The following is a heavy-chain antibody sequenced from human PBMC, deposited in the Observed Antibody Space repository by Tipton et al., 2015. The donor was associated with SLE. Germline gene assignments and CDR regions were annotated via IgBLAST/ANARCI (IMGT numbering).Heavy chain of an antibody. CDR3: ARDPYDSTWRNGWFDP. Sequence: TLSLTCAVSGYSITSGDDWGWLRQPPGKGLEWVGSLYHRGSTYYNPSLKSRVTISTDTSKNEIYLKLTSVTATDTAVYFCARDPYDSTWRNGWFDPWGQGTLVTVSS. CDR2: LYHRGST. CDR1: GYSITSGDD. V-gene: IGHV4-38-2*02. J-gene: IGHJ5*02. D-gene: IGHD6-13*01.